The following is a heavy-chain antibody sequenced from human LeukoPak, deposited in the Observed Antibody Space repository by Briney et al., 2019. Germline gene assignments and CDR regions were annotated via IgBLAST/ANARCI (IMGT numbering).Heavy chain of an antibody. V-gene: IGHV3-21*01. CDR2: ISSSSSYI. CDR1: GFTFSSYS. CDR3: ARTMKYTVTTTYYMDV. J-gene: IGHJ6*03. D-gene: IGHD4-11*01. Sequence: PGGSLRLSCVASGFTFSSYSMNWVRRAPGKGLEWVSSISSSSSYIYYADSVKGRFTISRDNAKNSLYLQMNSLRAEDTAVYYCARTMKYTVTTTYYMDVWGKGTTVTVSS.